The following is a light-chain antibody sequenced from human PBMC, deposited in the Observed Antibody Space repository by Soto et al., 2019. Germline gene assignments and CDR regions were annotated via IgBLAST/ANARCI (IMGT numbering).Light chain of an antibody. CDR2: SAS. V-gene: IGKV3-15*01. J-gene: IGKJ5*01. Sequence: EIVLTQSPGTLSLSPGERATLSCRASQSVSSNLAWYQQKPGHSPRLLIYSASTRATGIPGRFSGSGSGTDFTLTISSLQSEDFAVYYCQQYNTWPPITFGQGTRLEIK. CDR3: QQYNTWPPIT. CDR1: QSVSSN.